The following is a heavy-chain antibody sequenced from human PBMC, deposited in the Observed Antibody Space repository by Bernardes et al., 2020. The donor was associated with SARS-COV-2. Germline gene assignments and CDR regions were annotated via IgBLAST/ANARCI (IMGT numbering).Heavy chain of an antibody. CDR3: ARVLVGSWSGYSFDY. V-gene: IGHV4-59*02. J-gene: IGHJ4*02. Sequence: SETLSLTCTVSGGSVSSLYWSWIRQSPGKGLQWIGYISNNGNTNYNPSLKSRVAMAVDTSKNQFSLKLSSVTAADTAMYYCARVLVGSWSGYSFDYWGQGTLVTVSS. CDR2: ISNNGNT. D-gene: IGHD3-3*01. CDR1: GGSVSSLY.